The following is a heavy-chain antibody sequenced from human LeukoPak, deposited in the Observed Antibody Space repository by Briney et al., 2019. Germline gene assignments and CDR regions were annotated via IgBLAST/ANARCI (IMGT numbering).Heavy chain of an antibody. Sequence: GRSLRLSCAASGFTFSSYGMHWVRQAPGKGLEWVAVISYDGNDEYHAASVKGRFTISRDNSQNTLYLQMSSLRNEDTAVCYCAKSTVSGTPSYWYFDLWGRGTLVTVSS. J-gene: IGHJ2*01. CDR2: ISYDGNDE. CDR1: GFTFSSYG. D-gene: IGHD4-11*01. V-gene: IGHV3-30*18. CDR3: AKSTVSGTPSYWYFDL.